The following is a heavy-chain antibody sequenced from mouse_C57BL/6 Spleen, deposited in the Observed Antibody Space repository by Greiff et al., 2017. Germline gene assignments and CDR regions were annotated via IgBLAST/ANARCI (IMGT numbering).Heavy chain of an antibody. CDR2: IYPRSGNT. J-gene: IGHJ4*01. CDR1: GYTFTSYG. Sequence: QVQLQQSGAELARPGASVKLSCKASGYTFTSYGISWVKQRTGQGLEWIGEIYPRSGNTYYNEKFKGKATLTADKSSSTAYMELRSLTSEDSAVSFCARATTVVAPYYAMDYWGQGTTVTVSS. D-gene: IGHD1-1*01. CDR3: ARATTVVAPYYAMDY. V-gene: IGHV1-81*01.